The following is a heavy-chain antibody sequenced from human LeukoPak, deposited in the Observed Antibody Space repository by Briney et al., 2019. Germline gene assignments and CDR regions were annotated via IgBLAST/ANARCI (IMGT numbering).Heavy chain of an antibody. CDR2: ITYDGRNH. Sequence: GGSLRLSCAASGFTFNDCGMHWVRQTPGKGLEWVAVITYDGRNHYNVDSVKGRFTISRDNTKKSLYLQMNSLRAEDTAVYYCAREGATAGSGYYFDYWGQGSLVTVSS. CDR3: AREGATAGSGYYFDY. V-gene: IGHV3-30*03. CDR1: GFTFNDCG. D-gene: IGHD6-13*01. J-gene: IGHJ4*02.